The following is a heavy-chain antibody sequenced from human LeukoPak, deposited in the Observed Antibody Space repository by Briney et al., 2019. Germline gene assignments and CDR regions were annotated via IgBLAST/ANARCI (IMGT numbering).Heavy chain of an antibody. J-gene: IGHJ5*02. CDR1: GDCISSGHY. CDR2: IHHSGST. D-gene: IGHD3-22*01. CDR3: ARGTDYYDSSGWLDP. Sequence: PSETLSLTCTVSGDCISSGHYWDWIRQPPGRGLEWIGSIHHSGSTWYNPSLKSRVTISLDTSQTQISLRVTSVTAADTAVYYCARGTDYYDSSGWLDPWGQGTLVTVSS. V-gene: IGHV4-38-2*02.